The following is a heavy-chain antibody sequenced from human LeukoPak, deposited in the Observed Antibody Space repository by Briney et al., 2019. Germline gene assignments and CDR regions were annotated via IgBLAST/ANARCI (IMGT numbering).Heavy chain of an antibody. D-gene: IGHD5-12*01. J-gene: IGHJ3*02. V-gene: IGHV3-11*01. CDR2: ISSSGSTI. CDR1: GFTFSDYY. CDR3: ARVLDSGYDLGDYDAFDI. Sequence: GSLRLSCAASGFTFSDYYMSWIRQAPGKGLEWVSYISSSGSTIYYADSVKGRFTISRDNAKNSLYLQMNSLRAEDTAVYYCARVLDSGYDLGDYDAFDIWGQGTMVTVSS.